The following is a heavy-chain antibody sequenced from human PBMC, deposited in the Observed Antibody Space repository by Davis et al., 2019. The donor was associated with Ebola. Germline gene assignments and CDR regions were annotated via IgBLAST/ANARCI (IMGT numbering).Heavy chain of an antibody. CDR1: GFTFSSYW. CDR2: IKQDGSEK. V-gene: IGHV3-7*01. J-gene: IGHJ4*02. D-gene: IGHD6-19*01. CDR3: ARDLRGGSSGWYEFEY. Sequence: GESLKISCAASGFTFSSYWMSWVRQAPGKGLEWVANIKQDGSEKYYVDSVKGRFTITRDNAKNSLYLQMNSLRVEDTAVYYCARDLRGGSSGWYEFEYWGQGSLVTVSS.